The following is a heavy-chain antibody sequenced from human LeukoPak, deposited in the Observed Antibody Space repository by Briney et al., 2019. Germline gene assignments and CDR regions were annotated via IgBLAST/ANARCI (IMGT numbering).Heavy chain of an antibody. CDR1: GYTFTTYF. D-gene: IGHD3-3*01. CDR3: ARDVIGTYYDFWSGRGDWFDP. J-gene: IGHJ5*02. CDR2: ISAYNGNT. V-gene: IGHV1-18*04. Sequence: ASVKVSCKASGYTFTTYFIHWVRQAPGQGLEWMGWISAYNGNTNYAQKLQGRVTMTTDTSTSTAYMELRSLRSDDTAVYYCARDVIGTYYDFWSGRGDWFDPWGQGTLVTVSS.